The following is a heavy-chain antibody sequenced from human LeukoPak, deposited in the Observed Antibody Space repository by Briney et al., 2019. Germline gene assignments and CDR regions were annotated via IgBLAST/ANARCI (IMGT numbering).Heavy chain of an antibody. D-gene: IGHD6-19*01. CDR3: ARDWGSGWYYFDY. CDR2: IYSGGST. CDR1: GFTVSSNY. V-gene: IGHV3-66*01. J-gene: IGHJ4*02. Sequence: GGSLRLSCAASGFTVSSNYMSWVRQAPGKGLEWVSIIYSGGSTYYADSVKGRFTISRDNSKNTLYLQMNSLRAEDTAVYFCARDWGSGWYYFDYWGQGTLVTVSS.